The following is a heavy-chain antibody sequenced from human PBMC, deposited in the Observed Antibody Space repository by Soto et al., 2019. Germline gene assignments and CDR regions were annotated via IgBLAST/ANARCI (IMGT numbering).Heavy chain of an antibody. V-gene: IGHV4-39*01. CDR3: ARHGSF. J-gene: IGHJ1*01. Sequence: SETLSLTCAVSGVSISGTSYYWGWIRQTPAKGLEWIGTIYYSGETFYNPSLKSRVTISIDTSKNHFSLNLTSVTAADTAIYYCARHGSFWGQGALVTVSS. CDR1: GVSISGTSYY. CDR2: IYYSGET. D-gene: IGHD3-16*02.